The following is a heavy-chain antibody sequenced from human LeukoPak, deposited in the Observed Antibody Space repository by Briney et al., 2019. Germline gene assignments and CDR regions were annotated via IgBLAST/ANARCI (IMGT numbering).Heavy chain of an antibody. Sequence: PSETLSLTCAVSGGSISSSNWWSWVRQPPGKGLEWIGEIYHSGSTYYNPSLKSRVTISVDTSKNQFSLKLSSVTAADTAVYYCATLSGYPFDYWGQGTLVTVSS. J-gene: IGHJ4*02. CDR1: GGSISSSNW. D-gene: IGHD3-22*01. CDR3: ATLSGYPFDY. V-gene: IGHV4-4*02. CDR2: IYHSGST.